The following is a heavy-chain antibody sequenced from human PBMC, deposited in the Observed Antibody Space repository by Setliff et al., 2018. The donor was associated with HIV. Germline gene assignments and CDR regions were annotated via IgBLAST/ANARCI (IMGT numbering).Heavy chain of an antibody. CDR3: ARVADGYNSYFDY. Sequence: GGSLRLSCTASGFIFSSYWVSWVRQAPGKGLEWVANIKQGGSEKYYVDSVKGRFTMSRDNAKNSLFLQMHSLRAEDTAVYYCARVADGYNSYFDYWGQGTVVTVSS. J-gene: IGHJ4*02. D-gene: IGHD5-18*01. CDR2: IKQGGSEK. CDR1: GFIFSSYW. V-gene: IGHV3-7*01.